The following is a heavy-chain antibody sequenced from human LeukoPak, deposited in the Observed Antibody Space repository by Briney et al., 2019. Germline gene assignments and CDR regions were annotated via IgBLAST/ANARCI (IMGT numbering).Heavy chain of an antibody. CDR1: GFTFSSYS. J-gene: IGHJ4*02. D-gene: IGHD3-10*01. V-gene: IGHV3-21*01. Sequence: PGGSLRLSCAASGFTFSSYSMNWVRQAPGKGLEWVSSISSSSSYIYYADSVKGRFTISRDNAKNLLYLQMNSLRAEDTAVYYCARLMLWFGELQPADYWGQGTLVTVSS. CDR3: ARLMLWFGELQPADY. CDR2: ISSSSSYI.